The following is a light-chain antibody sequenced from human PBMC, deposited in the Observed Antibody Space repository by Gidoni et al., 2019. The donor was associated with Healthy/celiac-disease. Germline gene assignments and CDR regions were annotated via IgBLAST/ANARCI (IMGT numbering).Light chain of an antibody. CDR2: GAY. CDR3: QQHGSSPPHS. V-gene: IGKV3-20*01. Sequence: VLTHSQGTMSLSPGERATLACRSSKSVSSSYLAWYQQKPGQGPRRLIYGAYSRATGIPDRFRGSGSGTDFTLTISRLESEDVAVYYCQQHGSSPPHSFGQGTKLEIK. CDR1: KSVSSSY. J-gene: IGKJ2*03.